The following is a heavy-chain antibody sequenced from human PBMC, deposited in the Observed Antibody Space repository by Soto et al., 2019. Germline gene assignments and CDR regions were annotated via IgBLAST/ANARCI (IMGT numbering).Heavy chain of an antibody. CDR3: ARDRSSSWYHYFDY. CDR1: GFTFSSYA. D-gene: IGHD6-13*01. V-gene: IGHV3-30-3*01. J-gene: IGHJ4*02. CDR2: ISYDGSNK. Sequence: HPGGSLRLSCAASGFTFSSYAMHWVRQAPGKGLEWVAVISYDGSNKYYADSVKGRFTISRDNSKNTLYLQMNSLRAEDTAVYYCARDRSSSWYHYFDYWGQGTLVTVSS.